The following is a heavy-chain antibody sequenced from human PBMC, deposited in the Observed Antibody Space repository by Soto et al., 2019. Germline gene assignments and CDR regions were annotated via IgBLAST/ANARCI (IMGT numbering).Heavy chain of an antibody. Sequence: GGSLRLSCAASGFTFSSYGMHWVRQAPGKGLEWVAVISYDGSNKYYADSVKGRFTISRDNSKNTLYLQMNSLRAEDTAVYYCAKVPLGPIHVMSYFDYWGQGTLVTVSS. J-gene: IGHJ4*02. D-gene: IGHD3-16*01. CDR1: GFTFSSYG. CDR3: AKVPLGPIHVMSYFDY. V-gene: IGHV3-30*18. CDR2: ISYDGSNK.